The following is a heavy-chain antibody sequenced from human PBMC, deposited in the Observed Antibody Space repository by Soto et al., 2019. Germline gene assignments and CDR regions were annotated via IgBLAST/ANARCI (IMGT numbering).Heavy chain of an antibody. J-gene: IGHJ6*02. V-gene: IGHV1-46*01. CDR3: ARDRSAARPYGMDV. CDR2: IIPSGGTT. D-gene: IGHD6-6*01. CDR1: GYSFTNFH. Sequence: GASVKVSCKASGYSFTNFHIHWVRQAPGQGLEWMGMIIPSGGTTRYAQKFQGRITMTRDASTSTAYMELRSLRSEDTAVYYCARDRSAARPYGMDVWGQGTTVTVS.